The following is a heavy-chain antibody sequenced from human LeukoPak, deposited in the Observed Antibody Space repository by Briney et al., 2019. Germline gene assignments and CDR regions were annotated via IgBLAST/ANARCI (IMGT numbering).Heavy chain of an antibody. V-gene: IGHV3-7*03. J-gene: IGHJ4*02. CDR2: IKQGGSEK. D-gene: IGHD3-9*01. CDR1: GFTFSSYW. Sequence: PGGSLRLSCAASGFTFSSYWMSWVRQAPGKGLEWVANIKQGGSEKYYVDSVKGRFTISRDNAKNSLYLQMNSLRAEDTAVYYCARCYYDILTGYSDFDYWGQGTLVTVSS. CDR3: ARCYYDILTGYSDFDY.